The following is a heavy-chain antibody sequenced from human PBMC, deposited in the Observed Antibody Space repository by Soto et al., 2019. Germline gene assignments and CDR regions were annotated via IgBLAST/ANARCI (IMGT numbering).Heavy chain of an antibody. Sequence: ASVKVSCKASGFTFTSSAVQWVRQARGQRLEWIGWIVVGSGNTNYAQKFQERVTITRDMSTSTAYMELSSLRSEDTAVYYCAAALFYYYGMDVWGQGTTVTVSS. CDR3: AAALFYYYGMDV. J-gene: IGHJ6*02. CDR2: IVVGSGNT. CDR1: GFTFTSSA. V-gene: IGHV1-58*01.